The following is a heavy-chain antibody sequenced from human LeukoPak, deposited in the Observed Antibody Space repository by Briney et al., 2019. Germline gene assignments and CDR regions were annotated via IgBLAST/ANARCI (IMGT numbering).Heavy chain of an antibody. D-gene: IGHD3-16*02. CDR3: ARGTAQLGELSLYRDVY. J-gene: IGHJ4*02. Sequence: PGGSLRLSCAASGFTFSSYAMHWVRQAPGKGLEWVAVISYDGSNKYYADSVKGRFTISRDNSKNTLYLQMNSLRAEDTAVYYCARGTAQLGELSLYRDVYWGQGTLVTVSS. V-gene: IGHV3-30-3*01. CDR2: ISYDGSNK. CDR1: GFTFSSYA.